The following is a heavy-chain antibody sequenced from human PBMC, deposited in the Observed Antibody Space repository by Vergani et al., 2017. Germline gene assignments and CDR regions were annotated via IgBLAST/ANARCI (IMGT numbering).Heavy chain of an antibody. CDR2: IIPIFGTA. D-gene: IGHD3-22*01. CDR3: ARDRDYYDSSGYRYYFDY. Sequence: QVQLVQSGAEVKKPGASVKVSCKASGYTFSSYAISWVRQAPGQGLEWMGRIIPIFGTANYAQKFQGRVTITADESTSTAYMDLSSLRSEDTAVYYCARDRDYYDSSGYRYYFDYWGQGTLVTVSS. V-gene: IGHV1-69*18. CDR1: GYTFSSYA. J-gene: IGHJ4*02.